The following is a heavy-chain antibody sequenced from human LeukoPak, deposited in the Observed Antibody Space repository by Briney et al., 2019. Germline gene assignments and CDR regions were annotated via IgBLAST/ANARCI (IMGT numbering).Heavy chain of an antibody. CDR3: AREGYYYDSSGYYSADAFDI. CDR1: GGSISSGSYY. Sequence: SETLSLTCTVSGGSISSGSYYWSWIRQPAGKGLEWIGRIYTSGSTNYNPSLKSRVTISVDTSKSQFSLKLSSVTAADTAVYYCAREGYYYDSSGYYSADAFDIWGQGTMVTVSS. CDR2: IYTSGST. D-gene: IGHD3-22*01. V-gene: IGHV4-61*02. J-gene: IGHJ3*02.